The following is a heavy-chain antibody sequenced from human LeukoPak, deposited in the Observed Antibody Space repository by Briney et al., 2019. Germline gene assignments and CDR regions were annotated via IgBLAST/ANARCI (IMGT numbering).Heavy chain of an antibody. CDR3: AELGITMIGGV. J-gene: IGHJ6*04. V-gene: IGHV3-48*03. CDR2: ISSSGNTI. CDR1: GLTFSTYE. Sequence: GGSLRLSCTASGLTFSTYEMSWVRQAPGKGLEWLSYISSSGNTIFYSDSVKGRFTISRDNAKNSLHLQMNSLRAEDTAVYYCAELGITMIGGVWGKGTTVTISS. D-gene: IGHD3-10*02.